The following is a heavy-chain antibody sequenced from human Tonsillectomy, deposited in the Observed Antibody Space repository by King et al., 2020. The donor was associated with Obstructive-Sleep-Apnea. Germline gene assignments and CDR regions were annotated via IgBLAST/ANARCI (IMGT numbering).Heavy chain of an antibody. CDR3: ARVETFGRVIVH. J-gene: IGHJ3*01. D-gene: IGHD3-16*02. V-gene: IGHV4-39*07. CDR1: GGSISSSGYY. CDR2: IYYSGST. Sequence: QLQESGPGLVKPSETLSLTCTVSGGSISSSGYYWSWIRQPPGKGLEWIGCIYYSGSTYYNPSLKSRVTISVDTSKNQVSLKLSSLTAADTAVYYCARVETFGRVIVHWGQGTMVTVPS.